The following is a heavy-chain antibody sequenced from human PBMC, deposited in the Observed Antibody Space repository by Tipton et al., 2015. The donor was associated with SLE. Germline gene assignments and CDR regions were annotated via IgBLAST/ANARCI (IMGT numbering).Heavy chain of an antibody. CDR2: VSYTEHTT. V-gene: IGHV4-59*12. J-gene: IGHJ5*02. D-gene: IGHD2-21*02. Sequence: TLSLTCAVSGGSISNYNYWSWIRQPPGKGLEWIGYVSYTEHTTNYNPSLESRVTISVDPSKSQFSLRLTSMTAADTAVYYCACGGDTGDWFDPWGQGTLVTVSS. CDR1: GGSISNYNY. CDR3: ACGGDTGDWFDP.